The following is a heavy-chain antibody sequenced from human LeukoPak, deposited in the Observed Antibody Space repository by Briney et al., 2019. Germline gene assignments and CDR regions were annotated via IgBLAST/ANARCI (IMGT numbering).Heavy chain of an antibody. V-gene: IGHV4-61*02. Sequence: PSQTLSLTCTVSGGSISSGSYYWTWIRQPAGKGLEWIGRIYTSGSTNYSPSLESRVTISLDTSINQFSLKLSSVTAADTAVYYCARGGGEFNWLDPWGQGTLVTVSS. D-gene: IGHD3-10*01. CDR2: IYTSGST. CDR3: ARGGGEFNWLDP. J-gene: IGHJ5*02. CDR1: GGSISSGSYY.